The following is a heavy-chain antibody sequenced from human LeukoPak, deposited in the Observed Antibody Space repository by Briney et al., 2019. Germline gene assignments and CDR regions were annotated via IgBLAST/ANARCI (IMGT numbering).Heavy chain of an antibody. CDR3: ARASALEGDFDY. CDR2: ISSSSSYI. J-gene: IGHJ4*02. D-gene: IGHD3-16*01. Sequence: PGGSLRLSCAAPGFTFSSYSMNWVRQAPGKGLEWVSSISSSSSYIYYADSVKGRFTISRDNAKNSLYLQMNSLRAEDTAVYYCARASALEGDFDYWGQGALVTVSS. CDR1: GFTFSSYS. V-gene: IGHV3-21*01.